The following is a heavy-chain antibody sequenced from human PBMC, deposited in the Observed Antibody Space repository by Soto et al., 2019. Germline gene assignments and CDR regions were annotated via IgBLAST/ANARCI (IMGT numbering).Heavy chain of an antibody. CDR3: ARGYCGGGGCYLRRDAFDV. J-gene: IGHJ3*01. Sequence: EVQLVESGGGLVMPGGSLRLSCAASGFTFSAYHMNWVRQAPGKGLEWVSSINPTSSHIYYADSVRGRFTISRDDSKNSVSLQMNSLRTEDAALYSCARGYCGGGGCYLRRDAFDVWGQGKMVTVSS. CDR2: INPTSSHI. D-gene: IGHD2-15*01. V-gene: IGHV3-21*01. CDR1: GFTFSAYH.